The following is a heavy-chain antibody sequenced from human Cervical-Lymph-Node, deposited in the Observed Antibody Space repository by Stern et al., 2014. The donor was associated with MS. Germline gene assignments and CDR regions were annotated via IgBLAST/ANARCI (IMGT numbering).Heavy chain of an antibody. Sequence: VQLVESGAEVKKPGSSVKVSCKASGGTFNNHVIYWVRQARGKGLEWMGGIIPMFGTPDYARQFQGRVTITADKSTSTCDLVLSSLAYEDTARYYCANRDMGYTYGRHDYWGQGTLVTVS. J-gene: IGHJ4*02. CDR1: GGTFNNHV. CDR3: ANRDMGYTYGRHDY. D-gene: IGHD3-16*02. CDR2: IIPMFGTP. V-gene: IGHV1-69*06.